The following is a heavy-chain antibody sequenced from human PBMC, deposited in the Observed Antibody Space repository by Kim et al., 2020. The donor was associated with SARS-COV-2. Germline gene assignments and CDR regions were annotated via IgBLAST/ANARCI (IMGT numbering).Heavy chain of an antibody. CDR1: GYSFTSYW. D-gene: IGHD5-18*01. J-gene: IGHJ4*02. Sequence: GESLKISCKGSGYSFTSYWIGWVRQMPGKGLEWMGIIYPGDSDTRYSPSFQGQVTISADKSISTAYLQWSSLKASDTAMYYCARNVDTAMVTQGPFDYWGQGTLVTVSS. CDR3: ARNVDTAMVTQGPFDY. V-gene: IGHV5-51*01. CDR2: IYPGDSDT.